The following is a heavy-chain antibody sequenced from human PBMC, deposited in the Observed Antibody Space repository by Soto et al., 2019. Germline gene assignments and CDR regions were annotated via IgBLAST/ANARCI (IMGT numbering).Heavy chain of an antibody. CDR1: GFTFSNAW. CDR2: IKSKTDGGTT. Sequence: PGGSLRLSCAASGFTFSNAWMNWVRQAPGKGLEWVGRIKSKTDGGTTDYAAPVKGRFTISRDDSKNTLYLQMNSLKTEDTAVYYCTTDHPDFWSGYYLWGQGTLVTVSS. CDR3: TTDHPDFWSGYYL. D-gene: IGHD3-3*01. V-gene: IGHV3-15*07. J-gene: IGHJ4*02.